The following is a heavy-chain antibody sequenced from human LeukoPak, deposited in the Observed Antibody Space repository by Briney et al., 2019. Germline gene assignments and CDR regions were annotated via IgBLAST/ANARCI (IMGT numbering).Heavy chain of an antibody. CDR2: IYYSGST. CDR1: GGSISSYY. V-gene: IGHV4-59*01. CDR3: ARGSDRGYYHYYGIDV. J-gene: IGHJ6*04. D-gene: IGHD3-10*01. Sequence: PSETLSLTCTVSGGSISSYYWSWIRQPPGKGLEWIGYIYYSGSTNYNPSLKSRVTISVDTSKNQFSLKLSSVTAADTAVYYCARGSDRGYYHYYGIDVWGKGTTVTVSS.